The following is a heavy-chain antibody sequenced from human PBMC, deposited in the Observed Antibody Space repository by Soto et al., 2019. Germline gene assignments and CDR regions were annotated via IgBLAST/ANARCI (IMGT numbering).Heavy chain of an antibody. CDR2: ISSSSSYT. Sequence: GGSLRLSCATSGFTFSDYYMSWIRQAPGKGLEWVSYISSSSSYTNYADSVKGRFTISRDNAKNSLYLQMNSLRAEDTAVYYCAIHDYGDYSSTWGQGTLVTVSS. D-gene: IGHD4-17*01. CDR1: GFTFSDYY. V-gene: IGHV3-11*06. J-gene: IGHJ5*02. CDR3: AIHDYGDYSST.